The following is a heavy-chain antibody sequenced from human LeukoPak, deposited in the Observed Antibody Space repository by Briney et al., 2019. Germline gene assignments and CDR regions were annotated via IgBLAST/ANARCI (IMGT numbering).Heavy chain of an antibody. CDR3: ARARGGRAHYDFWSGYYRNWFDP. J-gene: IGHJ5*02. V-gene: IGHV4-4*07. D-gene: IGHD3-3*01. CDR1: GGSISSYY. CDR2: IYTSGST. Sequence: PSETLSLTCTVSGGSISSYYWSWIRQPAGKGLEWIGRIYTSGSTNYNPSLKSRATMSVDTSKNQFSLKLSSVTAADTAVYYCARARGGRAHYDFWSGYYRNWFDPWGQGTLVTVSS.